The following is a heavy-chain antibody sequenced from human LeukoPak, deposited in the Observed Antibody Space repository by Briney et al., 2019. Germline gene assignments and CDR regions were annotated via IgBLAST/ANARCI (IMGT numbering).Heavy chain of an antibody. D-gene: IGHD3-10*01. CDR3: ARSLWFGELTPDAPVDY. V-gene: IGHV1-18*01. Sequence: ASVKVSCKASGYTFTSYGISWVRQAPGQGLEWMGWISAYTGNTNYAQKLQGRVTMTTDTSTSTAYMELRSLRSDDTAVYYCARSLWFGELTPDAPVDYWGQGTLVTVSS. CDR2: ISAYTGNT. CDR1: GYTFTSYG. J-gene: IGHJ4*02.